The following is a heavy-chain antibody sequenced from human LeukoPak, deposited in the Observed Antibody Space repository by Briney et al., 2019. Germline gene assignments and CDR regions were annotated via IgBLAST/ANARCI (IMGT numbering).Heavy chain of an antibody. CDR1: GCTFTSYG. J-gene: IGHJ5*02. CDR3: ARDLPTGILYNWFDP. CDR2: ISAYNGNT. V-gene: IGHV1-18*01. D-gene: IGHD2-15*01. Sequence: GASVKVSCKASGCTFTSYGISWVRQAPGQGLEWMGWISAYNGNTNYAQKLQGRVTMTTDTSTSTAYMGLRSLRSDDTAVYYCARDLPTGILYNWFDPWGQGTLVTVSS.